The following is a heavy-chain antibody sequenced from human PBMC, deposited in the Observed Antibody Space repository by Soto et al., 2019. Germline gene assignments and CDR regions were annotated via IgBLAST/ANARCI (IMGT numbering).Heavy chain of an antibody. CDR3: AKDLAYCSGDTCSQHDGSET. D-gene: IGHD2-21*01. Sequence: QVQLVESGGGGVQPGGSLRLSCAASAFAFSTYAMHWVRQAPGKGLEWVAIISFDGINKFYANSVKGRFTISRDNSKNTLYLEMTCLRAEDTAVYFCAKDLAYCSGDTCSQHDGSETLGQGIRVTV. V-gene: IGHV3-30*18. CDR2: ISFDGINK. CDR1: AFAFSTYA. J-gene: IGHJ5*02.